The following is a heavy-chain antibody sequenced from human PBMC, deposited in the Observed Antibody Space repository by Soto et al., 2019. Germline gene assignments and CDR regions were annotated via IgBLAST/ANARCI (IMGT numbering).Heavy chain of an antibody. D-gene: IGHD3-3*01. J-gene: IGHJ4*02. CDR2: ISGSGGST. Sequence: EVQLLESGGGLVQPGGSLRLSCAASGFTFSSYAMSWVRQAPGKGLEWVSAISGSGGSTYYADSVKGRFTISRDNSKNTLYLQMNRLRAEATAVYYCAKNGRFLEWLLMGLIDYWGQGTLVTVSS. CDR3: AKNGRFLEWLLMGLIDY. CDR1: GFTFSSYA. V-gene: IGHV3-23*01.